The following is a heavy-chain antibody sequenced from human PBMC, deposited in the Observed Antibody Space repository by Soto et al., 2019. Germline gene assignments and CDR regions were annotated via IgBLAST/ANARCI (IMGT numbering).Heavy chain of an antibody. J-gene: IGHJ4*02. Sequence: GESLKISCTGSGYSFSTYRIAWVRQMSGKGLEWMGIIYPGDSDTRYSPSFQVQVTISADTSTKTAYPQWSRQKASDTAIYYCARLPQFLWLGHVTSRAYYFNYWGPVTLVNVSA. CDR1: GYSFSTYR. CDR2: IYPGDSDT. CDR3: ARLPQFLWLGHVTSRAYYFNY. D-gene: IGHD3-10*01. V-gene: IGHV5-51*01.